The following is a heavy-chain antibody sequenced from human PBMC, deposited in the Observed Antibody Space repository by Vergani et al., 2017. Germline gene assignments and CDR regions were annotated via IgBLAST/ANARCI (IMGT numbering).Heavy chain of an antibody. CDR3: ARRPSVAQGHFMYYCSCLMNA. D-gene: IGHD3-10*01. V-gene: IGHV4-59*01. CDR1: GDSMNNYY. J-gene: IGHJ6*03. Sequence: QVHLQEAGPGLVKPAETLSLTCTVSGDSMNNYYWNWIRQTPGKGLEWIGYIYLAGTTTYNPSLESRVSLSADTSKNQFSLQLTSVTAADTAVYYCARRPSVAQGHFMYYCSCLMNAWDKVSMITVS. CDR2: IYLAGTT.